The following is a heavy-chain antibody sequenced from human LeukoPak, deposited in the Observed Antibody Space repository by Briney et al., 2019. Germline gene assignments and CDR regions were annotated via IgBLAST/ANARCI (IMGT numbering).Heavy chain of an antibody. D-gene: IGHD6-6*01. J-gene: IGHJ4*02. V-gene: IGHV1-2*02. Sequence: GASVKVSCKASGHTFTGYYMHWVRQAPGQGLEWMGWINPNSGGTNYAQKFQGRVTMTRDTSISTAYMELSRLRSDDTAVYYCARDGSIAALVYFDYWGQGTLVTVSS. CDR3: ARDGSIAALVYFDY. CDR1: GHTFTGYY. CDR2: INPNSGGT.